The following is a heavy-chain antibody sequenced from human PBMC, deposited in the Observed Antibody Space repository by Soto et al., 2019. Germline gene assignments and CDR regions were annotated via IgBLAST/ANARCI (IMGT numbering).Heavy chain of an antibody. CDR3: VKSWGVLGSASFFDH. Sequence: EVQLVESGGGLVQPGRSLRLSCAGSGFTFDDYAMHWVRQVPGKGLEWVSGISWNSGGIGFADSVKGRFTISRDNAKNSLYLQMNSLRPEDTAFYYCVKSWGVLGSASFFDHWGKGTLVTVSS. V-gene: IGHV3-9*01. J-gene: IGHJ4*02. CDR2: ISWNSGGI. D-gene: IGHD3-16*01. CDR1: GFTFDDYA.